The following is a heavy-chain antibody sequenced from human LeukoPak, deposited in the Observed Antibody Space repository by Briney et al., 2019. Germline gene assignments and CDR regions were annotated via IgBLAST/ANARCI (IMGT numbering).Heavy chain of an antibody. CDR2: IYYSGST. J-gene: IGHJ5*02. Sequence: KPSETLSLTCTVSGGSISSYYWSWIRQAPGKGLEWIGYIYYSGSTNYNPSLKSRVTISVDTSKNQFSLKLSSVTAADTAVYYCARVIVDRGFDPWGQGTLVTVSS. V-gene: IGHV4-59*08. CDR1: GGSISSYY. CDR3: ARVIVDRGFDP. D-gene: IGHD3-22*01.